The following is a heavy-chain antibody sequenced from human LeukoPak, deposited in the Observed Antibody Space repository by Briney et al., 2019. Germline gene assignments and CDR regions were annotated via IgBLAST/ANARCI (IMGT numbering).Heavy chain of an antibody. Sequence: ASVTVSCKASGYTFTSYGISWVRQAPGQGLEWMGWISAYNGNTNYAQKLQGRVTMTTDTSTSTAYMELRSLRSDDTAVYYCASGYEGYYYMDVWGKGTTVTVSS. CDR1: GYTFTSYG. CDR3: ASGYEGYYYMDV. J-gene: IGHJ6*03. CDR2: ISAYNGNT. D-gene: IGHD5-12*01. V-gene: IGHV1-18*01.